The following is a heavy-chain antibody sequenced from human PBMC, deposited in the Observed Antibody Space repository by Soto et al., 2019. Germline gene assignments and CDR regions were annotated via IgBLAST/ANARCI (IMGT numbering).Heavy chain of an antibody. CDR3: AREFSYHFDP. D-gene: IGHD2-2*01. CDR2: IYSSGTT. V-gene: IGHV4-4*07. CDR1: GDSISGYH. Sequence: SETLSLTCTVSGDSISGYHWSWIRQPAGKGLEWIGRIYSSGTTNYKASLKSRVIMSVDTSKNQLSLKMNSMTAADTAVYYCAREFSYHFDPWGQGILVTVSS. J-gene: IGHJ5*02.